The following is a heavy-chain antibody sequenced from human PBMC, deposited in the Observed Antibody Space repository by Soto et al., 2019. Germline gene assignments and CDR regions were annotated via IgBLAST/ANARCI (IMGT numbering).Heavy chain of an antibody. CDR3: ARGAYNDYSHWFDT. V-gene: IGHV1-8*01. J-gene: IGHJ5*02. Sequence: QVQLVQSGAEVRKPGASVRVSCKATGYSFTRHDINWLRQAAGQGLEWMGWMNPNSGNAVYAQKFQGRVTMTRNTSITTAYIEVTSLKSEDTAVYFCARGAYNDYSHWFDTWGQGTLVTVSS. CDR2: MNPNSGNA. D-gene: IGHD4-4*01. CDR1: GYSFTRHD.